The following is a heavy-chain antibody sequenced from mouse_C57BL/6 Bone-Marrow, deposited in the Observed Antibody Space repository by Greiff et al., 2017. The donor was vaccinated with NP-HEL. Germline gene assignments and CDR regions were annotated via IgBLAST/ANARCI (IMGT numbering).Heavy chain of an antibody. CDR1: GYTFTSYW. D-gene: IGHD1-1*01. CDR3: AREDYGSSYRAMDY. Sequence: QVQLQQSGAELVKPGASAKLSCKASGYTFTSYWMHWVKQRPGRGLEWIGRIDPNSGGTKYNEKFKSKATLTVDKPSSTAYMQLSSLTSEDSAVYYCAREDYGSSYRAMDYWGQGTSVTVSS. V-gene: IGHV1-72*01. J-gene: IGHJ4*01. CDR2: IDPNSGGT.